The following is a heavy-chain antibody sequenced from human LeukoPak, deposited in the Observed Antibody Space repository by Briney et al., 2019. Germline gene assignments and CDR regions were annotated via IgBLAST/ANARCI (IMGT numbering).Heavy chain of an antibody. J-gene: IGHJ4*02. CDR3: ARVELNYYGSGSYPHY. CDR1: GFSFSSYG. D-gene: IGHD3-10*01. CDR2: IWYDGSNK. V-gene: IGHV3-33*01. Sequence: GGSLRLSCAASGFSFSSYGMHWVRQAPGKGLEWVAVIWYDGSNKYYADSVKGRFTISRDNSENTLYLQMTSLRAEDTAVYYCARVELNYYGSGSYPHYWGQGTLVTVSS.